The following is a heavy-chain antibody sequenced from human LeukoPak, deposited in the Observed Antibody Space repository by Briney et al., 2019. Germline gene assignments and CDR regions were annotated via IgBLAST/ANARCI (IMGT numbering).Heavy chain of an antibody. Sequence: ASVKVSCKASGYTFTGHYIHWVRQAPGQGLEWMGWINPNTDGTNYAQKFQGRVTMTRDTSISTAYMELSSLKSDDTAMYYCARGDYYLWGRDYYYYVDVWGKGTTVTVSS. D-gene: IGHD3-16*01. J-gene: IGHJ6*03. CDR1: GYTFTGHY. CDR3: ARGDYYLWGRDYYYYVDV. V-gene: IGHV1-2*02. CDR2: INPNTDGT.